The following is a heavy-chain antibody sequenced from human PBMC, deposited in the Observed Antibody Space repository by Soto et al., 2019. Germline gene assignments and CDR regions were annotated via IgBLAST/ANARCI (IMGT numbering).Heavy chain of an antibody. CDR3: VRQTLATLALYGMDV. J-gene: IGHJ6*02. Sequence: QTGSVAWVISGDGVSANNAACNWIRHSPSRGLEWLGRTYYRSKWNYDYAESVKSRLTITPDTSNNQFSLQLNSVTPEDAAVYYCVRQTLATLALYGMDVWGQGTKVTVSS. CDR1: GDGVSANNAA. D-gene: IGHD6-6*01. V-gene: IGHV6-1*01. CDR2: TYYRSKWNY.